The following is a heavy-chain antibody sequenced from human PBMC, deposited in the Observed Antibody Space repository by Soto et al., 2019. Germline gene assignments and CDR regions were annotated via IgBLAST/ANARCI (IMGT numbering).Heavy chain of an antibody. J-gene: IGHJ6*03. CDR1: GVPFSSYA. Sequence: GGSLRLSCAASGVPFSSYAMSWVRQAPGKGLEWVSAISGSGGSTYYADSVKGRFTISRDNSKNTLYLQMNSLRAEDTAVYYCAKDPSSTRLYYYYYMDVWGKGTTVTVSS. D-gene: IGHD2-2*01. CDR3: AKDPSSTRLYYYYYMDV. V-gene: IGHV3-23*01. CDR2: ISGSGGST.